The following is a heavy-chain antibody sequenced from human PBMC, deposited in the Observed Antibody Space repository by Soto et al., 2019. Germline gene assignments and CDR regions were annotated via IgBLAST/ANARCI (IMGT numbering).Heavy chain of an antibody. J-gene: IGHJ4*02. CDR2: INHSGST. Sequence: SETLSLTCAVYGGSFSGYYWSWIRQPPGKGLEWIGEINHSGSTNYNPSLKSRVTISVDTSKNQFSLKLSSVTAADTAVYYCARSPQLRIYYFDYWGQGTLVTVSS. V-gene: IGHV4-34*01. CDR3: ARSPQLRIYYFDY. CDR1: GGSFSGYY. D-gene: IGHD2-15*01.